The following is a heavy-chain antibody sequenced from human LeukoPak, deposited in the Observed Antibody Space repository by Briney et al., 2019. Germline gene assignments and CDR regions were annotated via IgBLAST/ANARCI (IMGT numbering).Heavy chain of an antibody. J-gene: IGHJ4*02. CDR3: ASSDYDSSGYYYG. Sequence: EGSLRLSCAASGFTFSSYSMNWVRQAPGKGLEWVSSISSSSSYIYYADSVKGRFTISRDNAKNSLYLQMNSLRAEDTAVYYCASSDYDSSGYYYGWGQGTLVTVSS. CDR1: GFTFSSYS. V-gene: IGHV3-21*01. CDR2: ISSSSSYI. D-gene: IGHD3-22*01.